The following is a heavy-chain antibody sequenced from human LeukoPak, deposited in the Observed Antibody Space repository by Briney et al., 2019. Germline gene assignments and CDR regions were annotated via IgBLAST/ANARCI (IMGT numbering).Heavy chain of an antibody. Sequence: PGGSLRLSCAASGFLFSNYWMSWVRQAPGKGLEWVANIKPDGTEKYYVNSLKGRFTISRDNANNSLYLQMSSLRVEDTAVYYCARGGNSSWDYWGQGALVTVSS. J-gene: IGHJ4*02. D-gene: IGHD6-6*01. CDR1: GFLFSNYW. CDR3: ARGGNSSWDY. CDR2: IKPDGTEK. V-gene: IGHV3-7*01.